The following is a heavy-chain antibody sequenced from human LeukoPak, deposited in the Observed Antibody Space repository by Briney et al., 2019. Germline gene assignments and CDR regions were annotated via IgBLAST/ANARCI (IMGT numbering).Heavy chain of an antibody. CDR1: GGSLSGYY. CDR3: ARATKPNYYGSGSYQGWFDP. J-gene: IGHJ5*02. V-gene: IGHV4-38-2*01. CDR2: IYHSGST. D-gene: IGHD3-10*01. Sequence: PSETLSLTCAVYGGSLSGYYWGWIRQPPGKGLEWIGSIYHSGSTYYNPSLKSRVTISVDTSKNQFSLKLSSVTAADTAVYYCARATKPNYYGSGSYQGWFDPWGQGTLVTVSS.